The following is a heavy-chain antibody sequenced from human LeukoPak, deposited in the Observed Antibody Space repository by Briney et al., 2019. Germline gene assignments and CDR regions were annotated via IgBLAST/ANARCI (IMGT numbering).Heavy chain of an antibody. D-gene: IGHD3-22*01. CDR3: ARGKYYYDSTGYYPGGDY. CDR2: IKQDGSEK. Sequence: GGSLRLSYAASGFTCSSYWMSWVRQAPGKGLEWVANIKQDGSEKYYVDSVKGRFTISRDNAKNSLYLQMNSLRAEDTAVYYCARGKYYYDSTGYYPGGDYWGQGTLVTVSS. V-gene: IGHV3-7*01. J-gene: IGHJ4*02. CDR1: GFTCSSYW.